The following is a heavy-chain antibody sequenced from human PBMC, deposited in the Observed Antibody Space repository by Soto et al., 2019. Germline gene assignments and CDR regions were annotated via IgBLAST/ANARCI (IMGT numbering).Heavy chain of an antibody. D-gene: IGHD2-15*01. J-gene: IGHJ6*02. V-gene: IGHV3-48*03. CDR2: ISSSGSTI. Sequence: PGGSLRLSCAASGFTFSSYEMNWVRQAPGKGLEWVSYISSSGSTIYYADSVKGRFTISRDNAKNSLYLQMNSLRAEDTAVYYCVRGYCSGGSCYSLSYYYGMDVWGQGTTVTVSS. CDR1: GFTFSSYE. CDR3: VRGYCSGGSCYSLSYYYGMDV.